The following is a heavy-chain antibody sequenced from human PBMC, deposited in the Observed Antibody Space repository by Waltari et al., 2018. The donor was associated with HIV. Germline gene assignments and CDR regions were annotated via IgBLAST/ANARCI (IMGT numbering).Heavy chain of an antibody. V-gene: IGHV3-43*01. D-gene: IGHD2-15*01. J-gene: IGHJ4*02. CDR2: ITWDGGDT. CDR3: AKDRMGSLNYFDS. CDR1: GFTFSEYS. Sequence: EVHLVESGGAVVQPGGSLRLSCAASGFTFSEYSMHWVRQAPGKGLEWVSLITWDGGDTEYADSVRGRFTVSRDNSKNSLYLQLNSLRSEDTALYFCAKDRMGSLNYFDSWGQGTLVTVSS.